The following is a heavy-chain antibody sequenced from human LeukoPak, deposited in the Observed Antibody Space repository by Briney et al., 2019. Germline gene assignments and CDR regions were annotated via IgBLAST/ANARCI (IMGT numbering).Heavy chain of an antibody. CDR1: GYSFTFYW. CDR2: IYPGDSDT. Sequence: ESLKISCKGSGYSFTFYWIGWVRQMPGKGLEWMGIIYPGDSDTRYSPSFQGQVTISADKSTSTAYLQWNTLKASDTAMYYCARQDGSGIYYFDYWGQGTLVTVSS. V-gene: IGHV5-51*01. D-gene: IGHD3-10*01. CDR3: ARQDGSGIYYFDY. J-gene: IGHJ4*02.